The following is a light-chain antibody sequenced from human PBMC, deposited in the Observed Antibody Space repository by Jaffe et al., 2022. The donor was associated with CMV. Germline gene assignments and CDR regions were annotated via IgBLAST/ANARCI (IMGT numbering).Light chain of an antibody. CDR3: CSYAGNSWI. V-gene: IGLV2-23*02. CDR2: EVN. Sequence: QSALTQPASVSGSPGQSITISCTGGASDIATYNLVSWYQQYPGKAPKVLIYEVNKRPSGVSNRFSGSKSGNTASLTISGLQAEDEGDYYCCSYAGNSWIFGGGTKLTVL. J-gene: IGLJ2*01. CDR1: ASDIATYNL.